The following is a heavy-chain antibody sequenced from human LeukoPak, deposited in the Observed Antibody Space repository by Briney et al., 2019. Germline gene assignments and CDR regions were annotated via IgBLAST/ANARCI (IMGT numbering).Heavy chain of an antibody. V-gene: IGHV3-21*04. CDR2: ISSSSSSI. D-gene: IGHD3-9*01. CDR3: AKSSYDILTGPLYYFDY. CDR1: GFTFSSYS. Sequence: KPGGSLRLSCAASGFTFSSYSMSWVRQAPGKGLEWVSSISSSSSSIYYADSVKGRFTISRDNAKNSLYLEMNSLRAEDTAVYYCAKSSYDILTGPLYYFDYWGQGTLVTVSS. J-gene: IGHJ4*02.